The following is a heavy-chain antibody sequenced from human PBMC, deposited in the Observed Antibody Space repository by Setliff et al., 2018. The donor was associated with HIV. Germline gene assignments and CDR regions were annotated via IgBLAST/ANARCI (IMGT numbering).Heavy chain of an antibody. CDR3: ARDLYTSGWPNWFDP. J-gene: IGHJ5*02. Sequence: GASVKVSCKASGYTFINYHITWVRQAPGQGLEWVGSISASSVNTNYTQGRVTMTTDISTSTAYMELRSLRSADSAVYYCARDLYTSGWPNWFDPWGPGTLVTVSS. CDR2: ISASSVNT. D-gene: IGHD6-19*01. CDR1: GYTFINYH. V-gene: IGHV1-18*01.